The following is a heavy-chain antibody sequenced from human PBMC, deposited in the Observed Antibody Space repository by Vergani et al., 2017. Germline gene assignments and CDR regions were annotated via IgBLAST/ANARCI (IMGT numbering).Heavy chain of an antibody. CDR2: IWYDGSNK. J-gene: IGHJ6*03. CDR3: TTVFVVVPAAIWGPAYYYYMDV. CDR1: GFTFSSYS. V-gene: IGHV3-33*08. Sequence: VQLVESGGGLVQPGGSLRLSCAASGFTFSSYSMNWVRQAPGKGLEWVAVIWYDGSNKYYADSVKGRFTISRDNSKNTLYLQMNSLKTEDTAVYYCTTVFVVVPAAIWGPAYYYYMDVWGKGTTVTVSS. D-gene: IGHD2-2*01.